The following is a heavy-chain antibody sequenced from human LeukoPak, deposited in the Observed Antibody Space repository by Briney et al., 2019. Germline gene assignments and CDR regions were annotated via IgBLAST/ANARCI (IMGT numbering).Heavy chain of an antibody. CDR3: ARDPYYYDSSGYTV. D-gene: IGHD3-22*01. CDR1: GGSISSGGYS. J-gene: IGHJ4*02. CDR2: IYHSGST. Sequence: SETLSLTCAVSGGSISSGGYSWSWIRQPLGKGLEWIGYIYHSGSTYYNPSLKSRVTISVDRSKNQFSLKLSSVTAADTAVYYCARDPYYYDSSGYTVWGQGTLVTVSS. V-gene: IGHV4-30-2*01.